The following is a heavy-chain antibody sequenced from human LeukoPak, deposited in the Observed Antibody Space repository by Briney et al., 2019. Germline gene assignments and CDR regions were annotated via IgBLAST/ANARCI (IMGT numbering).Heavy chain of an antibody. CDR2: INHSGST. Sequence: PSETLSLTCAVYGGSFSGYYWSWIRQPPGKGLEWIGEINHSGSTNYNPSLKSRVTISVDTSKNQFSLKLSSVTAADTAVYYCAIGYSSSFNWFDPWAQGTLVTVSS. D-gene: IGHD6-13*01. V-gene: IGHV4-34*01. CDR1: GGSFSGYY. J-gene: IGHJ5*02. CDR3: AIGYSSSFNWFDP.